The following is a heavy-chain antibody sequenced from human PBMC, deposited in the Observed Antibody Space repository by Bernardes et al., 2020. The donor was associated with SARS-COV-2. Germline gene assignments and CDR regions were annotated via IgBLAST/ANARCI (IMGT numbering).Heavy chain of an antibody. Sequence: GGSLRLSCAASGFTFSSYTMNWVRQAPGKGLEWISSISTSSSYISYSDSVRSRFTISRDNAKNSVSLQMNSLRAEDTAVYYCARVDFSNLYYFDYWGQGTPVTVSS. J-gene: IGHJ4*02. CDR1: GFTFSSYT. D-gene: IGHD4-4*01. CDR3: ARVDFSNLYYFDY. V-gene: IGHV3-21*06. CDR2: ISTSSSYI.